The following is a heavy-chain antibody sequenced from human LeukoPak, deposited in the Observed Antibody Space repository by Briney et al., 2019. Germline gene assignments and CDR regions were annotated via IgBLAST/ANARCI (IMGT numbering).Heavy chain of an antibody. D-gene: IGHD6-19*01. CDR1: GGSISSYY. Sequence: SETLSLTCTVSGGSISSYYWSWIRQPPEKGLEWIGYIYYSGSTNYNPSLKSRVTISVDTSKNQFSLKLSSVTAADTAVYYCARSLYSSASFDIWGQGTMVTVSS. CDR3: ARSLYSSASFDI. V-gene: IGHV4-59*01. CDR2: IYYSGST. J-gene: IGHJ3*02.